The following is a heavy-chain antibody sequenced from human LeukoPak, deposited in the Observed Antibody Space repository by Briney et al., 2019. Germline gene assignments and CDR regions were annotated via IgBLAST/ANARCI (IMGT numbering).Heavy chain of an antibody. V-gene: IGHV3-23*01. Sequence: GGTLRLSCAASGFPFSNYALTWVRQGPGKGLEWVSGLSGSGISTYYADPVKGRFTISRDNSKNTLYLQMNSLRAEDTAVYYCAKDRAPAAGDDAFDIWGQGTMVTVSS. CDR2: LSGSGIST. CDR1: GFPFSNYA. D-gene: IGHD2-2*01. J-gene: IGHJ3*02. CDR3: AKDRAPAAGDDAFDI.